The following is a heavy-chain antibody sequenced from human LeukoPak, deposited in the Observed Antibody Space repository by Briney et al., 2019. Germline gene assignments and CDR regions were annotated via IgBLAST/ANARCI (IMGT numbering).Heavy chain of an antibody. CDR2: INHSGST. CDR1: GGSFSGYY. CDR3: ARGNVDTAMGRDY. J-gene: IGHJ4*02. V-gene: IGHV4-34*01. Sequence: SETLSLTCAVYGGSFSGYYWSWIRQPPGKGLEWIGEINHSGSTNYNPSLKSRVTISVDTSKNQFSLKLSSVTAADTAVYYCARGNVDTAMGRDYWGQGTLVTVSS. D-gene: IGHD5-18*01.